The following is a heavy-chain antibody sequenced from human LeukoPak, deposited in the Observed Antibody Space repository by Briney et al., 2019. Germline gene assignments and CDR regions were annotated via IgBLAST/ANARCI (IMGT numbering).Heavy chain of an antibody. V-gene: IGHV4-34*01. CDR3: ARGVRFLEWLPHDAFDI. CDR1: GGSFSGYY. D-gene: IGHD3-3*01. Sequence: PSETLSLTCAVYGGSFSGYYWSWIRQPPGKGLEWIGEINHSGSTNYNPSLKSRVTISVDTSKNQFSLKLSSVTAADTAVYYCARGVRFLEWLPHDAFDIWGQGTMVTVSS. CDR2: INHSGST. J-gene: IGHJ3*02.